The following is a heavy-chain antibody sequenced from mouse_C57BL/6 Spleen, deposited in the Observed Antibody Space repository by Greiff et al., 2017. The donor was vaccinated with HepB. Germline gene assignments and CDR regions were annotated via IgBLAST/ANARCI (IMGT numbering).Heavy chain of an antibody. Sequence: QVTLKESGPGLLQPSQTLSLSCSFSGFSLSTYGMGVGWIRQPPGKGLEWLAHSWCDDDKYYNPALKSRLTSSKDTSKNQIFLKNASVDTADTATDYCARVYYDYYVFGYWGQGTTLTVSS. CDR2: SWCDDDK. D-gene: IGHD2-4*01. CDR3: ARVYYDYYVFGY. CDR1: GFSLSTYGMG. J-gene: IGHJ2*01. V-gene: IGHV8-8*01.